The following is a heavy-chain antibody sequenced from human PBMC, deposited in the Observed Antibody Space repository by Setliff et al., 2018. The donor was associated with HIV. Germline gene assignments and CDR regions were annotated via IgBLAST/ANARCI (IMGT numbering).Heavy chain of an antibody. CDR2: IYITGDT. CDR3: ARQLTTLDYFDY. Sequence: SETLSLTCSVSGGSINRGTYYWTWIRQSAGKGLEWIGHIYITGDTVSNPSLKSRVTISLDTARNQFSLELTSVTAADTAVYYCARQLTTLDYFDYWGQGTLVTVSS. D-gene: IGHD4-17*01. J-gene: IGHJ4*02. CDR1: GGSINRGTYY. V-gene: IGHV4-61*09.